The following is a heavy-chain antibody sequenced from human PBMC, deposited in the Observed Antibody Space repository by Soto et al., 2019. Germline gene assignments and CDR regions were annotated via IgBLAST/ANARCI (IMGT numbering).Heavy chain of an antibody. V-gene: IGHV1-2*04. CDR3: ARDSVEMATIGAFDI. D-gene: IGHD5-12*01. CDR1: GYTFTGYY. CDR2: INPNSGGT. J-gene: IGHJ3*02. Sequence: ASVKVSCKAYGYTFTGYYMHWVRQAPGQGLEWMGWINPNSGGTNYAQKFQGWVTMTRDTSISTAYMELSSLRSEDTAVYYCARDSVEMATIGAFDIWGQGTMVTVSS.